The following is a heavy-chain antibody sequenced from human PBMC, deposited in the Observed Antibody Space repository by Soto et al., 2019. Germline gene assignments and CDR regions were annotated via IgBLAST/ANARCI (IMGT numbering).Heavy chain of an antibody. V-gene: IGHV3-64D*06. CDR2: ISSNGGST. J-gene: IGHJ4*02. CDR3: VKDYYDFWSGYFSYLDY. Sequence: PGGSLRLSCSASGFTFSSYAMHWVRQAPGKGLEYVSAISSNGGSTYYADSVKGRFTISRDNSKNTLYLQMSSLRAEDTAVYYCVKDYYDFWSGYFSYLDYWGQGTLVTVSS. D-gene: IGHD3-3*01. CDR1: GFTFSSYA.